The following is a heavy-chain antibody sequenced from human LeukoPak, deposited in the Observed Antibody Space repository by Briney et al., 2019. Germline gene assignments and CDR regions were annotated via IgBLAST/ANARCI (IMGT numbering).Heavy chain of an antibody. V-gene: IGHV3-7*01. J-gene: IGHJ4*02. D-gene: IGHD3-3*01. CDR2: IKQDGSEK. CDR3: ARDSSPIDFWSGYAY. CDR1: GFIFSSYW. Sequence: GGSLRLSCAASGFIFSSYWMSWVRQVPGKGLEWVANIKQDGSEKYYVDSVKGRFTISRDNAKNSLYLQMNSLRAGDTAVYYCARDSSPIDFWSGYAYWCEGTLVNVSS.